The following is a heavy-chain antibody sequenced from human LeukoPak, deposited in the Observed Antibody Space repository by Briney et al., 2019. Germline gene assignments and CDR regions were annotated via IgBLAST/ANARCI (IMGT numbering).Heavy chain of an antibody. J-gene: IGHJ5*02. CDR2: IIPIVGRA. D-gene: IGHD6-19*01. CDR1: GGTFTSYA. CDR3: ARDPGDEYASGWYPPGFVP. V-gene: IGHV1-69*10. Sequence: SVTVSCKASGGTFTSYAISWVRQAPGQGLEWMGVIIPIVGRANYAQKFQGRVTITTDKSTSTAYMELSSLRSADTAVYYCARDPGDEYASGWYPPGFVPWGQGTLVAVSS.